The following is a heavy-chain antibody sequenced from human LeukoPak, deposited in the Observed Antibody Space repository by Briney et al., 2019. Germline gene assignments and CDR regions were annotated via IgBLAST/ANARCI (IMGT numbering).Heavy chain of an antibody. CDR1: GGSISSRY. Sequence: SETLSLTCTLSGGSISSRYWSWIRQPPGKGLEWIGSIYYSGGTNYNPSLQGRGSISVDTSKIQFSLKLSSVTAADTAVYYCARWQYTISSGWFDPWGQGTLVTVSS. CDR3: ARWQYTISSGWFDP. J-gene: IGHJ5*02. CDR2: IYYSGGT. D-gene: IGHD6-6*01. V-gene: IGHV4-59*08.